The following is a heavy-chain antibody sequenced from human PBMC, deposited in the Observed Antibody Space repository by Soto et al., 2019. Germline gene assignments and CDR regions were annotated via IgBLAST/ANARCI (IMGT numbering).Heavy chain of an antibody. CDR3: ARVRSKFYLDY. Sequence: ASVKVSCKASGYPFTAYYMHWVRQAPGQGLEWMGWINPNTGDTNYAQKFRGWVTMTRDTSITTAYMELSRLRSDDTAVYYCARVRSKFYLDYWGQGALVTVSS. CDR2: INPNTGDT. J-gene: IGHJ4*02. V-gene: IGHV1-2*04. CDR1: GYPFTAYY.